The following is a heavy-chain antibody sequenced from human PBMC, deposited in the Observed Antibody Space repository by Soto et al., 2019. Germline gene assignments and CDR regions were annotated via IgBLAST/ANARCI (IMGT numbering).Heavy chain of an antibody. D-gene: IGHD6-6*01. CDR1: GYTFTSYG. J-gene: IGHJ5*02. Sequence: QVQLVQSGAEVKKPGASVKVSCKASGYTFTSYGISWVRQAPGQGLEWMGWISAYNGNTNYAQKLQGRVTMTTDTSTRTGYMGLRSLRSDDTAVYYCARYGYSSSSMINWFDPWGQGTLVTVSS. CDR3: ARYGYSSSSMINWFDP. V-gene: IGHV1-18*01. CDR2: ISAYNGNT.